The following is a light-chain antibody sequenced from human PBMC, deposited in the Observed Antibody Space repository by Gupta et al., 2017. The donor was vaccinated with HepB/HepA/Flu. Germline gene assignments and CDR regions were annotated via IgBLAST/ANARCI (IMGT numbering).Light chain of an antibody. V-gene: IGLV1-40*01. CDR2: DTN. J-gene: IGLJ2*01. CDR1: SSNIGADFD. Sequence: QSALTQPPSVSVAPGQRVAISCTGSSSNIGADFDVHWYQQFPGTAPKLLIFDTNNRPSGVPDRFSGSKSGTSASLAITGLQAEDEAVYYCQSYDSRLSDVVFGGGTKLTVL. CDR3: QSYDSRLSDVV.